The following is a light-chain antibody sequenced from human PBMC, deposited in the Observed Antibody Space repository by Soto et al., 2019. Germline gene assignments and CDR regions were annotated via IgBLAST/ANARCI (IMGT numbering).Light chain of an antibody. Sequence: TQSPSSLSASVGDRVTITCQASQNINNYLNWYQQKPGQAPRLLIYEALNRATGIPARFSGSGSGTDFTLTISSLEPEDFAVYYCQQRNNWPLTFGGGTKVDIK. CDR3: QQRNNWPLT. J-gene: IGKJ4*02. CDR1: QNINNY. CDR2: EAL. V-gene: IGKV3-11*01.